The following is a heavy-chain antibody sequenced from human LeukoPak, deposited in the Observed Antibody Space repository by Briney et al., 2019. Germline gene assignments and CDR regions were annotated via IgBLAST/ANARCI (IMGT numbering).Heavy chain of an antibody. Sequence: SETLSLTCAVYGGSFSGYYWSWIRQPPGKGLEWIGEINHSGSTNYNPSLKSRVTISVDTSKSQFSLKLSSVTAADTAVYYCARARSSGWYPFDYWGQGTLVTVSS. CDR1: GGSFSGYY. D-gene: IGHD6-19*01. V-gene: IGHV4-34*01. CDR2: INHSGST. J-gene: IGHJ4*02. CDR3: ARARSSGWYPFDY.